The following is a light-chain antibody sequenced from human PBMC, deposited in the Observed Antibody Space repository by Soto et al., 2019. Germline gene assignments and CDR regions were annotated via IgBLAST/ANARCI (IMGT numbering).Light chain of an antibody. CDR2: FAS. CDR1: QSISAY. J-gene: IGKJ1*01. Sequence: DIQMTQSPSSLSASVGDRVVITCRASQSISAYLNWYQHEPGKAPRLLISFASTLHSGVPSRFRGSGSGTDFTLSISTLQSEDFATYYCQQPYTSPATLGQGTKVDIK. V-gene: IGKV1-39*01. CDR3: QQPYTSPAT.